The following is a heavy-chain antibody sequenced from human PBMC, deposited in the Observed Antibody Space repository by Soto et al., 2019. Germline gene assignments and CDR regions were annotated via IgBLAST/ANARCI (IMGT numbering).Heavy chain of an antibody. V-gene: IGHV3-9*01. CDR3: AKNTLTDFWSGPESFDI. J-gene: IGHJ3*02. CDR2: ISWNSGSI. CDR1: GVTFVDYA. Sequence: TGRFLRLSCAASGVTFVDYAMHWVRQAPGKGLEWVSGISWNSGSIGYADSVKGRFTISRDNAKNSLYLQMNSLRAEDTALFYCAKNTLTDFWSGPESFDIWGKGPMVTAS. D-gene: IGHD3-3*01.